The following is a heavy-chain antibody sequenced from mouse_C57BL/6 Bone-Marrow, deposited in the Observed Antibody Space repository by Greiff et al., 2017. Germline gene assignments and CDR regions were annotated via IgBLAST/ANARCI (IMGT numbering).Heavy chain of an antibody. D-gene: IGHD1-1*01. J-gene: IGHJ1*03. Sequence: QVHVKQPGAELVKPGASVKVSCTASGYTFTSYWMHWVKQRPGQGLEWIGRIHPSDSETNYPQKFKGKATLTVDKSSSTAYMQLSRLTSEDSAVYCDEIGLVCYGSSREYFDVWGKGTTVTVSS. CDR1: GYTFTSYW. V-gene: IGHV1-74*01. CDR2: IHPSDSET. CDR3: EIGLVCYGSSREYFDV.